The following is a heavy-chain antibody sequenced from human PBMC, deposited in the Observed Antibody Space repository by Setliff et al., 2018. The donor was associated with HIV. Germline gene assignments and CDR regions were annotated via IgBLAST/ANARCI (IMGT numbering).Heavy chain of an antibody. J-gene: IGHJ3*02. CDR3: ARGHSHGYGYSGSYGPFDI. V-gene: IGHV1-24*01. D-gene: IGHD1-26*01. CDR1: GYTLTELS. CDR2: FDPEDGET. Sequence: ASVKVSCKVSGYTLTELSMHWVRQAPGKGLEWMGGFDPEDGETIYAQKFQGRVTMTEDTSTDTAYMELSSLRSEDTAVYYCARGHSHGYGYSGSYGPFDIWGQGTMVTVSS.